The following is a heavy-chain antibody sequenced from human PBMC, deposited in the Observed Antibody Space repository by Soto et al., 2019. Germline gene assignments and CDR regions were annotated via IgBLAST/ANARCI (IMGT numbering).Heavy chain of an antibody. CDR1: GFTFSSYA. CDR2: ISGSGGST. Sequence: LRLSVAASGFTFSSYAMSWVRQAPGKGLEWVSAISGSGGSTYYADSVKGRFTISRDNSKNTLYLQMNSLRAEDTAVYYCATQVGAPTPGYWGQGTLVTVSS. J-gene: IGHJ4*02. D-gene: IGHD1-26*01. CDR3: ATQVGAPTPGY. V-gene: IGHV3-23*01.